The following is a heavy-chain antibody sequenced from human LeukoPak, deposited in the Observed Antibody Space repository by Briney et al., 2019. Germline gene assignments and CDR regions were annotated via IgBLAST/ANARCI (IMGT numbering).Heavy chain of an antibody. Sequence: SSETLSLTCTVSGGSISSHYWSWIRQPPGKGLEWIGYIYYSGSTNYNPSLKSRVTTSVDTSKNQFSLKLSSVTAADTAVYYCARDTRLHPRYCSGGSCYSVYYYGMDVWGQGTTVTVSS. J-gene: IGHJ6*02. CDR1: GGSISSHY. CDR3: ARDTRLHPRYCSGGSCYSVYYYGMDV. V-gene: IGHV4-59*11. CDR2: IYYSGST. D-gene: IGHD2-15*01.